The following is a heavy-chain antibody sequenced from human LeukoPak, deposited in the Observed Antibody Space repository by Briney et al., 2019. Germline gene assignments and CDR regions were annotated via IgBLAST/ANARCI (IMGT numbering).Heavy chain of an antibody. CDR1: GYIFTTYW. CDR2: IYPGDSDT. V-gene: IGHV5-51*01. J-gene: IGHJ4*02. CDR3: ARHDATLGSYSPDY. D-gene: IGHD1-26*01. Sequence: GESLKISCKGSGYIFTTYWIGWVRQKPGKGLEWMGIIYPGDSDTRYSPSFQGQVTISADKSISTAYLQWSSLKASDTAMYYCARHDATLGSYSPDYWGQGTLVTVSS.